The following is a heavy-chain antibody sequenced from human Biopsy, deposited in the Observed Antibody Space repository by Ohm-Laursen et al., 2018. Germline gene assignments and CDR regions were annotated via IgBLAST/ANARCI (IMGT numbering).Heavy chain of an antibody. Sequence: GTLSLTCTVSGGSFTGHYWSWIRQPPGQGLEWIGHISYTGYTSYNASLKSRVTISVDTSRNHFSLRLSSLTAADTAVYYCARGSHDFDGLYFPHWGQGTLVTVSS. CDR3: ARGSHDFDGLYFPH. CDR2: ISYTGYT. CDR1: GGSFTGHY. J-gene: IGHJ1*01. V-gene: IGHV4-59*11. D-gene: IGHD4-23*01.